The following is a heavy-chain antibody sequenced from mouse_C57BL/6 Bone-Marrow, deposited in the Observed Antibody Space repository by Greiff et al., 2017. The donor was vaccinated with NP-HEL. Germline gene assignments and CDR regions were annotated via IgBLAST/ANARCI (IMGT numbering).Heavy chain of an antibody. CDR2: INPCNGGT. V-gene: IGHV1-19*01. CDR3: ARILGYAMDY. Sequence: EVQLQQSGPVLVKPGASVKMSCKASGYTFTDYYMNWVKQSHGKSLEWIGVINPCNGGTSYNQKFKGKATLTVDKSSSTAYMELNSLTSEDSAVYYCARILGYAMDYWGQGTSVTVSS. D-gene: IGHD4-1*01. J-gene: IGHJ4*01. CDR1: GYTFTDYY.